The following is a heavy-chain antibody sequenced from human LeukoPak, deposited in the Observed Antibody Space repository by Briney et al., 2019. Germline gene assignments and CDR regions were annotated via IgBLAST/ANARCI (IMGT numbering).Heavy chain of an antibody. Sequence: GGSLRLSCAASGFSFSTYWMHWVRQAPGKGLEWVANIKEDGSEKNSADSVKGRFTISRDNAKNSLYLQMNSLRAEDTAVYYCARGDYGGNSYAFDIWGQGTMVTVSS. D-gene: IGHD4-23*01. CDR3: ARGDYGGNSYAFDI. CDR1: GFSFSTYW. CDR2: IKEDGSEK. V-gene: IGHV3-7*05. J-gene: IGHJ3*02.